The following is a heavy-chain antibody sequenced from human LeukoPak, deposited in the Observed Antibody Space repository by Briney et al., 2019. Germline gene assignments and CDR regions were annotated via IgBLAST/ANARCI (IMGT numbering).Heavy chain of an antibody. Sequence: GGSLRHSCAASGFTFSSYAMSWVRQAPGKGLEWVSAISGSGGSTYYADSVKGRFTISRDNSKNTLYLQMNSLRAEDTAVYYCAKSIKNYYDSSGSWGQGTLVTVSS. D-gene: IGHD3-22*01. V-gene: IGHV3-23*01. J-gene: IGHJ4*02. CDR1: GFTFSSYA. CDR3: AKSIKNYYDSSGS. CDR2: ISGSGGST.